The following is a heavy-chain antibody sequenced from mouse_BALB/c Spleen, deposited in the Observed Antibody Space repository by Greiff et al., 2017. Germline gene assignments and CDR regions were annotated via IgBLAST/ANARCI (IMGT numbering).Heavy chain of an antibody. CDR3: ARSGAGAVDY. J-gene: IGHJ4*01. CDR2: IRNKANGYTT. Sequence: VQLKQSGGGLVQPGGSLRLSCATSGFTFTDYYMSWVRQPPGKALEWLGFIRNKANGYTTEYSASVKGRFTISRDNSQSILYLQMNTLRAEDSAAYYCARSGAGAVDYWGQGTSVTVSS. CDR1: GFTFTDYY. V-gene: IGHV7-3*02. D-gene: IGHD4-1*01.